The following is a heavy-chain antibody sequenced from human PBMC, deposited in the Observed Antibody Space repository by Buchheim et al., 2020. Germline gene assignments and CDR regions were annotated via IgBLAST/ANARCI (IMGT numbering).Heavy chain of an antibody. Sequence: QLQLQESGPGLVKPSETLSLTCTVSGGSISSSSYYWGWIRQPPGKGLEWIGSIYYSGSTYYNPSLKSRVTISVDTSKNPFSLKLSSVIAADTAVYYCARASGGMIVVVITYFDFWGQGTL. V-gene: IGHV4-39*07. CDR3: ARASGGMIVVVITYFDF. D-gene: IGHD3-22*01. CDR1: GGSISSSSYY. J-gene: IGHJ4*02. CDR2: IYYSGST.